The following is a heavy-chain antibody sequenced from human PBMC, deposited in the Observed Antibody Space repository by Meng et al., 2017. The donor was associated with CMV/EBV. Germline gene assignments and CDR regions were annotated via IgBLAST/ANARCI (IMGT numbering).Heavy chain of an antibody. V-gene: IGHV3-7*01. J-gene: IGHJ5*02. CDR1: AFTYINYW. Sequence: GESLKISCAASAFTYINYWMMWVRQAPGKGLEWVANINQDGSDKYYVDSVKGRFTISRDNAKNSLYLQMNSLRAEDTAVYYCARDRARGEWFDPWGQGTLVTVSS. CDR2: INQDGSDK. CDR3: ARDRARGEWFDP. D-gene: IGHD6-6*01.